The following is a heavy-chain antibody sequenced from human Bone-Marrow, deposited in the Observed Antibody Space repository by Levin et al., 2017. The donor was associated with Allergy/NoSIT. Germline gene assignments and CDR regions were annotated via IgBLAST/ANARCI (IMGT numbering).Heavy chain of an antibody. D-gene: IGHD2-15*01. CDR1: GFALSTYP. CDR3: AKLTPAASAADY. Sequence: GGSLRLSCAASGFALSTYPMSWVRQAPGRGLEWVSSISTNGDRTYHADSVEGRLTVSRDNSKNTVYLQMKSLRVEDTAMYFCAKLTPAASAADYWGQGTLVTVSS. J-gene: IGHJ4*02. CDR2: ISTNGDRT. V-gene: IGHV3-23*01.